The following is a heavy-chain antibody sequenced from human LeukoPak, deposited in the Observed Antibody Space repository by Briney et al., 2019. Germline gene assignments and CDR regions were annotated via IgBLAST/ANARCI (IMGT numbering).Heavy chain of an antibody. Sequence: PGGSLKLSCAASGFTFDDYGMSWVRQAPGKGLEWVSGINWNGGSTGYADSVKGRFTISRDNAKNSLYLQMNSLRAEDTALYYCASITIFGVASLWGQGTLVTVSS. J-gene: IGHJ4*02. V-gene: IGHV3-20*04. CDR3: ASITIFGVASL. CDR1: GFTFDDYG. CDR2: INWNGGST. D-gene: IGHD3-3*01.